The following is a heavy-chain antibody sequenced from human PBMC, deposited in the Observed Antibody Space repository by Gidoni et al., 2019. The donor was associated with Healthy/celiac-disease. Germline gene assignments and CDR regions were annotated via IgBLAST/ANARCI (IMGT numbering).Heavy chain of an antibody. CDR3: ARAGFPGDQGVFDY. V-gene: IGHV4-61*02. J-gene: IGHJ4*02. CDR1: GGSISSGSYY. D-gene: IGHD2-21*02. CDR2: IYTSGST. Sequence: QVQLQESGPGLVTPSQTLSLTCTVSGGSISSGSYYWSWIRQPAGKGLEWIGRIYTSGSTNYNPSLKSRVTISVDTSKNQFSLKLSAVTAADTAVYYCARAGFPGDQGVFDYWGQGTLVTVSS.